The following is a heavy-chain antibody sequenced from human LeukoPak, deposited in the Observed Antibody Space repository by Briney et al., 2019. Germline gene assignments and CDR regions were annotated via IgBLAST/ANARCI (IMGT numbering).Heavy chain of an antibody. Sequence: GGSLRLSCAPSGFTFSRYSMNWVRQAPGEGVEWVSSISSSSSYIYYADSVKGRFTISRDNAKNSLYLQMNSLRAEDTAVYYCASQRGWLVNIDYWGQGTLVTVSS. V-gene: IGHV3-21*01. D-gene: IGHD6-19*01. CDR2: ISSSSSYI. J-gene: IGHJ4*02. CDR3: ASQRGWLVNIDY. CDR1: GFTFSRYS.